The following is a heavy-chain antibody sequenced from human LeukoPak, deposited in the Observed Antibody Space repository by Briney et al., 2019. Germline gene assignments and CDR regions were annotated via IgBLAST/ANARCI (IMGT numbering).Heavy chain of an antibody. CDR3: ASYLTSIPSGMDV. CDR2: IKQDGSEK. CDR1: GFTFSSYW. Sequence: GGSLRLSCAASGFTFSSYWMSWVRQAPGKGLEWVANIKQDGSEKYYVNSVKGRFTISRDNGKNTLYLQMNSLRAEDTAVYYCASYLTSIPSGMDVWGQGTTVTVSS. V-gene: IGHV3-7*02. D-gene: IGHD2/OR15-2a*01. J-gene: IGHJ6*02.